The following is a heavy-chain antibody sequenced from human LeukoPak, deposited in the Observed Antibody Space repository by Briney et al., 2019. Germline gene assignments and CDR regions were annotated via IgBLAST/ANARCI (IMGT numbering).Heavy chain of an antibody. D-gene: IGHD6-6*01. Sequence: PSETLPLTCAVYGGSFSGYYWSWIRQPPGKGLEWIGEINHSGSTNYNPSLKSRVTISVDTSKNQFSLKLSSVTAADTAVYYCARGREAARPYFDYWGQGTLVTVSS. V-gene: IGHV4-34*01. CDR2: INHSGST. J-gene: IGHJ4*02. CDR1: GGSFSGYY. CDR3: ARGREAARPYFDY.